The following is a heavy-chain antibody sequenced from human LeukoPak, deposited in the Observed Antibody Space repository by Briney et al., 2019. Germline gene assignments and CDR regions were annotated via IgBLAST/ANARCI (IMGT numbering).Heavy chain of an antibody. CDR3: ASLVGAVAGTGATFDI. Sequence: PSETLSLTCVVSGGSISSSNWWSWVRQPPEKGLEWIGEIYHSGSTNYNPSLKSRVTISVDKSKNQFSLKLSSVTAADTAVYYCASLVGAVAGTGATFDIWGQGTMVTVSS. D-gene: IGHD6-19*01. V-gene: IGHV4-4*02. J-gene: IGHJ3*02. CDR1: GGSISSSNW. CDR2: IYHSGST.